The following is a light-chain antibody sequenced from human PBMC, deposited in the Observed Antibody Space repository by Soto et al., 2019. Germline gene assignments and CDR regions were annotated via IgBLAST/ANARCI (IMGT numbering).Light chain of an antibody. V-gene: IGKV3-11*01. CDR3: QQRSK. CDR1: QSVSSY. CDR2: DAS. Sequence: EIVLTQSPATLSLSPGERATLSCRASQSVSSYLAWYQQKPGQAPRLLIYDASNRATGIPARFSGSGSGTDFILTISSLEHEDFAVYYCQQRSKFGQGTRLEIK. J-gene: IGKJ5*01.